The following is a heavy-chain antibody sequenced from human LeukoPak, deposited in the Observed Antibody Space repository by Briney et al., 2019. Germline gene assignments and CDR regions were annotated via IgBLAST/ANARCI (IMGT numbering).Heavy chain of an antibody. Sequence: PGGSLRLSCAASGFTFSNSWMTWVRQAPGKGLEWVADINEDGSTKLYVDSVKGRFTISRDNSKNTLYLQMNSLRAEDTAVYYCAKVKMKYCSSTSCYGYRFDYWGQGTLVTVSS. J-gene: IGHJ4*02. V-gene: IGHV3-7*03. CDR1: GFTFSNSW. D-gene: IGHD2-2*01. CDR2: INEDGSTK. CDR3: AKVKMKYCSSTSCYGYRFDY.